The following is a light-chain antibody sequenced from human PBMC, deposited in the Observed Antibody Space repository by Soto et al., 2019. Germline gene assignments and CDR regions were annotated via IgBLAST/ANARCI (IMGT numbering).Light chain of an antibody. Sequence: EIVLTQSPGTMSLSPGERATLSCWASQSVSSEFAWYQQKPGQAHRLLIYSASSRATGIPDRFSGRGSATDFPLTISRLEPEDFAVYYCQHYPNSPPSPFGQGTKLEIK. CDR2: SAS. CDR1: QSVSSE. J-gene: IGKJ2*01. V-gene: IGKV3-20*01. CDR3: QHYPNSPPSP.